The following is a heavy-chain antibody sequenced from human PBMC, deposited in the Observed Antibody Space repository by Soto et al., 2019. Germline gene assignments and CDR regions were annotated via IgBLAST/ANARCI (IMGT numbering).Heavy chain of an antibody. CDR3: ARDSRRGNFSPYYYGMDV. CDR2: IYYSGST. J-gene: IGHJ6*01. Sequence: SETLSLTCIFSDGSISSGAYYWSWIRQHPGKGLEWIGYIYYSGSTYYNPSLKSRVTISVDTPKNQFSLKLSSVTAADTAVYYCARDSRRGNFSPYYYGMDVWGQGTPVTVSS. CDR1: DGSISSGAYY. D-gene: IGHD4-4*01. V-gene: IGHV4-31*03.